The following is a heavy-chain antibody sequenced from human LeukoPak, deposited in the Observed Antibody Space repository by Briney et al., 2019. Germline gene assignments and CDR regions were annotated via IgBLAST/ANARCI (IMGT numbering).Heavy chain of an antibody. Sequence: SETLSLTCTVSGGSISSYYWSWIRQPAGKGLEWIGRIYTSGSTNYNPSLKSRVTMSVDTSKNQFSLKLSSVTAADTAVYYCARGSLNPLGQQLVPSYYYYYMDVWGKGTTVTVSS. J-gene: IGHJ6*03. CDR1: GGSISSYY. V-gene: IGHV4-4*07. D-gene: IGHD6-13*01. CDR2: IYTSGST. CDR3: ARGSLNPLGQQLVPSYYYYYMDV.